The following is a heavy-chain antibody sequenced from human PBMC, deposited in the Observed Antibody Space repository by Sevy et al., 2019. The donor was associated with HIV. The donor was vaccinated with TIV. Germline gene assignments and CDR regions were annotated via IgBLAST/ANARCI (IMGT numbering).Heavy chain of an antibody. Sequence: GGSLRLSCVASGLTVGSLAINWVRQAPGKGLEWLALISFDGDTKYYGDSVKGRFTISRDNSKNTLYLQMNSLRVEDTAVYYCAKRGGHDTSGYVSYYYYGMDVWGQGTTVTVSS. J-gene: IGHJ6*02. CDR3: AKRGGHDTSGYVSYYYYGMDV. CDR2: ISFDGDTK. V-gene: IGHV3-30*18. D-gene: IGHD3-22*01. CDR1: GLTVGSLA.